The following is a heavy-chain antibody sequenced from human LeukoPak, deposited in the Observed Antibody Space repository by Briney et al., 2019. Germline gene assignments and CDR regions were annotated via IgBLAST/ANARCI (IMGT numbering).Heavy chain of an antibody. D-gene: IGHD5-18*01. Sequence: GASVKVSCKASGYTFSSYGFSWVRQAPGQGLEWMGWINPNSGGTNYAQKFQGRVTMTRDTSISTAYMELSRLRSDDTAVYYCARPSRGYSYGLDYWAQGTLFTVSS. CDR1: GYTFSSYG. V-gene: IGHV1-2*02. CDR2: INPNSGGT. CDR3: ARPSRGYSYGLDY. J-gene: IGHJ4*02.